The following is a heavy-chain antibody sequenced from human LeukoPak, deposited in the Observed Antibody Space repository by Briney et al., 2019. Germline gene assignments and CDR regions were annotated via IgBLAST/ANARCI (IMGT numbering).Heavy chain of an antibody. V-gene: IGHV3-30*18. J-gene: IGHJ4*02. CDR3: AKLLWFGESHDY. CDR1: GFTFSSYG. Sequence: PGGSLRLSCAASGFTFSSYGMHWVRQAPGKGLEWVAVISYDGSNKYYADSVKGRFTISRDNSKNTLYLQMNSLRAEDTAVYYCAKLLWFGESHDYWGQGTLVTVSS. CDR2: ISYDGSNK. D-gene: IGHD3-10*01.